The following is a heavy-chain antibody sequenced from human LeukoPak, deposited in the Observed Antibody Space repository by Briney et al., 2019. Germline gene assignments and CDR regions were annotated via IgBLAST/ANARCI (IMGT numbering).Heavy chain of an antibody. Sequence: QSGASLRLSCAASGLTFSNYAMSWVRQAPGKGLEWVSAVSGRDDSTYYADSVKGRFTISRDNSKNTLYLQMNSLRAEDTAVYYCAKWGDYDILTGYYDSDYWGQGTLVTVSS. CDR1: GLTFSNYA. J-gene: IGHJ4*02. CDR3: AKWGDYDILTGYYDSDY. V-gene: IGHV3-23*01. CDR2: VSGRDDST. D-gene: IGHD3-9*01.